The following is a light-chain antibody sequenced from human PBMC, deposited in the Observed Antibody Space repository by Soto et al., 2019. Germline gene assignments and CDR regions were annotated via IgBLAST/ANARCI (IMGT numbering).Light chain of an antibody. V-gene: IGKV2-28*01. Sequence: DIVLTQSPLSLPVTPGEPASISCRSSQSLLHSNGYDYLDWYLQKPGQSPQLLIYLGSNRASGVPDRFSGSGSGTDFTLKISRVEAEDVRVYYCMQALHTPGTFGGGTKVEIK. CDR2: LGS. CDR3: MQALHTPGT. CDR1: QSLLHSNGYDY. J-gene: IGKJ4*01.